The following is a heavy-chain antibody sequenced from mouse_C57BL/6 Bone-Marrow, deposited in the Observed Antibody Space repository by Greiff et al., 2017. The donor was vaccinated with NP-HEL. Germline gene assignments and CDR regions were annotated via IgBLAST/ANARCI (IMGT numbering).Heavy chain of an antibody. V-gene: IGHV1-52*01. J-gene: IGHJ4*01. CDR1: GYTFTSYW. Sequence: QVQLQQPGAELVRPGSSVKLSCKASGYTFTSYWMHWVKQRPIQGLEWIGNIDPSDSETHYNQKFKDKATLTVDKSSSTAYMQLSSLTSEDSAVYYCARALIYYYGSSYGYYAMDYWGQGTSVTVSS. D-gene: IGHD1-1*01. CDR3: ARALIYYYGSSYGYYAMDY. CDR2: IDPSDSET.